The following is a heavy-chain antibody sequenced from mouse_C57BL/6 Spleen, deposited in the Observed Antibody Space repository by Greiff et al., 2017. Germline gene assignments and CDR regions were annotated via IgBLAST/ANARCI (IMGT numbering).Heavy chain of an antibody. CDR3: AREGTAQALAY. CDR2: IDPNSGGT. Sequence: VQLQQPGAELVKPGASVKLSCKASGYTFTSYWMHWVKQRPGRGLELIGRIDPNSGGTKYNEKFKSKATLTVDKPSSTAYMQLSSLTSEDSAVYYCAREGTAQALAYWGQGTLVTVSA. CDR1: GYTFTSYW. V-gene: IGHV1-72*01. D-gene: IGHD3-2*02. J-gene: IGHJ3*01.